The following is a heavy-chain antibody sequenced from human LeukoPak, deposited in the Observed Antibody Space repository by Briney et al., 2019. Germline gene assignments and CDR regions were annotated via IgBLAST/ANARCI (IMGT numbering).Heavy chain of an antibody. J-gene: IGHJ4*02. D-gene: IGHD6-19*01. V-gene: IGHV3-48*03. CDR1: GFTFSSYE. Sequence: GGSLRLSCAASGFTFSSYEMNWVRQAPGKGLEWVSYISSSGSNIYYADSVKGRFTISRDNAKNSLYLQMNSLRAEDTAVYYCARDRDSLGSGWSNSFDYWGQGTLVTVSS. CDR2: ISSSGSNI. CDR3: ARDRDSLGSGWSNSFDY.